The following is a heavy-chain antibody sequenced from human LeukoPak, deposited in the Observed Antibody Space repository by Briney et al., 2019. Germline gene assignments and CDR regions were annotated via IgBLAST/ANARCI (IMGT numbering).Heavy chain of an antibody. Sequence: SETLSLTCTVSGGSISSYYWSWIRQPPGKGLEWIGYIYYSGSTNYNPSLKSRVTISVDTSKNQFSLKLSSVTAADTAVYYCAREGDSGSYFYWGQGTLVTVSS. CDR3: AREGDSGSYFY. CDR1: GGSISSYY. J-gene: IGHJ4*02. V-gene: IGHV4-59*01. D-gene: IGHD1-26*01. CDR2: IYYSGST.